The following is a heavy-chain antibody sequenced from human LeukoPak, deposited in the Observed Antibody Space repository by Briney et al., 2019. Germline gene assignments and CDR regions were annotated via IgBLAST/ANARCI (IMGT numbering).Heavy chain of an antibody. CDR2: MNPNSGNT. J-gene: IGHJ5*02. Sequence: ASVKVSCKASGYTFTSYDINWVRQASGQGLEWMGWMNPNSGNTGYAQKFQGRVTMTRNTSISTAYMELSSLRSEDTAVYYCARDSLLWFGDLLVARWFDPWGQGTLLTVSS. D-gene: IGHD3-10*01. CDR1: GYTFTSYD. CDR3: ARDSLLWFGDLLVARWFDP. V-gene: IGHV1-8*01.